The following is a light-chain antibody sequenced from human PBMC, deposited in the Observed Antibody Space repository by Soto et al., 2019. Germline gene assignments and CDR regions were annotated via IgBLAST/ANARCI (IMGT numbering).Light chain of an antibody. Sequence: PGERATLSCGASQSVTSNYLAWYQQRPGQAPRLLIFGASIRVTGIPDRFIGSGSGTDFTLTISRLEPEDFAVYYCQHYVTALTTFGQGTKVDIK. J-gene: IGKJ1*01. CDR1: QSVTSNY. CDR2: GAS. CDR3: QHYVTALTT. V-gene: IGKV3-20*01.